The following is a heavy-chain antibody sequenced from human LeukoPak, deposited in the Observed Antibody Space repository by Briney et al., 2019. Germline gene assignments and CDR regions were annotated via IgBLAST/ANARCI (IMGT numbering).Heavy chain of an antibody. D-gene: IGHD6-13*01. J-gene: IGHJ4*02. CDR1: GFTFSSYW. Sequence: GGSLRLSCAASGFTFSSYWMSWVRQAPGNGLEWVSAITGSGGSTYYADSVKGRFTISRDNSKNTLYLQMNNLRAEDTAVYYCALVPGPRIAAAEFDYWGQGTLVTVSS. V-gene: IGHV3-23*01. CDR3: ALVPGPRIAAAEFDY. CDR2: ITGSGGST.